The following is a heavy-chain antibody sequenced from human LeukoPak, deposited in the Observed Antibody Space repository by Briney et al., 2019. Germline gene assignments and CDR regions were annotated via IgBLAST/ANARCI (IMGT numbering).Heavy chain of an antibody. D-gene: IGHD2-8*01. CDR2: IKLDGSEQ. V-gene: IGHV3-7*01. CDR3: ARDSPREWSMDV. CDR1: GFTFSYYW. Sequence: PGGSLRLSCAASGFTFSYYWMYWVRQAPGKGLEWVASIKLDGSEQYYLGSVKGRFTISRDNARNSLYLQMNSLRAEDTAMYYCARDSPREWSMDVWGKGTTVTVSS. J-gene: IGHJ6*03.